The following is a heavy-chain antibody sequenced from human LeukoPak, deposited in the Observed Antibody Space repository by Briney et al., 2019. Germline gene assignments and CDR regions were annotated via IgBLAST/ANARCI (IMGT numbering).Heavy chain of an antibody. CDR2: IYGSTSA. CDR1: GFTVSSNY. Sequence: GGSLRLSCAASGFTVSSNYINWVRQAPGKGVEWVSLIYGSTSADSADSVKGRFNMSRDNSMNTVYLQMNSLRAEDTAVYYCARLNFGDDYWGQGTLVTVSS. V-gene: IGHV3-66*01. J-gene: IGHJ4*02. D-gene: IGHD4-17*01. CDR3: ARLNFGDDY.